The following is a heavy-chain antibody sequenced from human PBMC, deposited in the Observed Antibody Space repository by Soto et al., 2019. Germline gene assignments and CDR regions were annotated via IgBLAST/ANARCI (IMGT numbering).Heavy chain of an antibody. V-gene: IGHV3-23*01. J-gene: IGHJ4*02. CDR3: AKSPLGYCSGASCYPPHYFDY. D-gene: IGHD2-15*01. CDR2: VGGSGDST. Sequence: EVQLLDSGGGLVQPGGSLRLSCAASGFTFSNYAMSWVRQAPGKGLEWVSGVGGSGDSTYYADSVKGRFTISRDNSKDTLYLKMNSLSAEDTAVYYCAKSPLGYCSGASCYPPHYFDYGGQGTLVTVSS. CDR1: GFTFSNYA.